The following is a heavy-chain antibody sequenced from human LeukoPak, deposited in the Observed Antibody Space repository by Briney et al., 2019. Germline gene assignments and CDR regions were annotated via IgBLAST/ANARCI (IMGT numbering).Heavy chain of an antibody. Sequence: ASVKVSCKASGYTFTSYDINWVRQATGQGPEWMGWMNPSSGNTGYAQRFQGRVTMTRGTSINTAYLELSSLRSEDTAVYYCASHTYYYSSGSFAYWGQGTLVTVSS. CDR1: GYTFTSYD. D-gene: IGHD3-10*01. J-gene: IGHJ4*02. V-gene: IGHV1-8*01. CDR3: ASHTYYYSSGSFAY. CDR2: MNPSSGNT.